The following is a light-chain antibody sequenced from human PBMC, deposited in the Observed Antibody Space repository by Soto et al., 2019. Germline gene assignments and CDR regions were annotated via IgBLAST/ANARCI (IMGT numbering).Light chain of an antibody. CDR1: QSVSSTY. CDR2: GAS. Sequence: EIVLTQSPCTLSLSPGERATLSCRASQSVSSTYLAWYRQKPGQAPRLLIYGASSRATGIPDRFSGSGSGTDFTLTISRLEPEDFAVYYCQQYGSSTWTFGQGTKVE. J-gene: IGKJ1*01. CDR3: QQYGSSTWT. V-gene: IGKV3-20*01.